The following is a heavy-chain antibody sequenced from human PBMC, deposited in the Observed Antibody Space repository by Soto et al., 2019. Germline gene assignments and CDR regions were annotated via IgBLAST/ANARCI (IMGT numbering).Heavy chain of an antibody. Sequence: GGSLRLSCAASGFTFSSYEMNWVRQAPGQGLEWVSYISDSGGTAYYADSVKGRFTVSRDNAQNSVYLQMNSLRTEDTAVYYCARDLLHYDFWSGYSAYFYYGMDVWGPGTTVTVSS. CDR1: GFTFSSYE. V-gene: IGHV3-48*03. CDR2: ISDSGGTA. J-gene: IGHJ6*02. D-gene: IGHD3-3*01. CDR3: ARDLLHYDFWSGYSAYFYYGMDV.